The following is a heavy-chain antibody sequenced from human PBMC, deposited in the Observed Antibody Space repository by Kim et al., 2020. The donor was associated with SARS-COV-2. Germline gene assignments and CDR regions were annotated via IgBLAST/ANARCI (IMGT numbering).Heavy chain of an antibody. Sequence: YTPSRKSRFTISVDTAKNQFSLKLSSVTAAGTAVYYCARQDSIAVAALDYWGQGTLVTVSS. V-gene: IGHV4-34*01. J-gene: IGHJ4*02. CDR3: ARQDSIAVAALDY. D-gene: IGHD6-19*01.